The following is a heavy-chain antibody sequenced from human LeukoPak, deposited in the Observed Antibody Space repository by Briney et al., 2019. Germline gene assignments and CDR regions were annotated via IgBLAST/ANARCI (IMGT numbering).Heavy chain of an antibody. V-gene: IGHV1-69*04. CDR3: ARDREYSGFGVYYFDY. Sequence: ASVKVSCNASGGTFSSYAISWVRQAPGQGLEWMGRIIPILGIANYAQKFQGRVTITADKSTSTAYMELSSLRSEDTAVYYCARDREYSGFGVYYFDYWGQGTLVTVSS. CDR2: IIPILGIA. CDR1: GGTFSSYA. J-gene: IGHJ4*02. D-gene: IGHD5-12*01.